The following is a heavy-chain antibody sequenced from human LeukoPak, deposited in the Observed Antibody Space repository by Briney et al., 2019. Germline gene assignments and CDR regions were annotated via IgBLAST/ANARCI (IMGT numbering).Heavy chain of an antibody. CDR3: TKLGDYGDLDY. CDR1: GGSIGGHS. D-gene: IGHD4-17*01. J-gene: IGHJ4*02. CDR2: IDYSGST. Sequence: PSETLSLTCTVSGGSIGGHSWSWIRQPPGKGLEWIGFIDYSGSTNNNPSLKSRVTISVEMSKNHVSLKLSSVTAADTAVYYCTKLGDYGDLDYWGQGTLVTVSS. V-gene: IGHV4-59*11.